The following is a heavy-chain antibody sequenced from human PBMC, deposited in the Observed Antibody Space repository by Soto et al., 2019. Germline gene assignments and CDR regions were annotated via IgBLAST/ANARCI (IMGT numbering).Heavy chain of an antibody. CDR3: ARVGGYDILTGFAPEIYDY. V-gene: IGHV1-18*01. CDR1: GYTFTSYG. CDR2: ISAYNGNT. J-gene: IGHJ4*02. Sequence: ASLKVSCKASGYTFTSYGISWVRPAPGQGLEWMGWISAYNGNTNYAQKLQGRVTMTTDTSTSTDYMELRSLRSDDTAVYYCARVGGYDILTGFAPEIYDYWGQGTLVTVSS. D-gene: IGHD3-9*01.